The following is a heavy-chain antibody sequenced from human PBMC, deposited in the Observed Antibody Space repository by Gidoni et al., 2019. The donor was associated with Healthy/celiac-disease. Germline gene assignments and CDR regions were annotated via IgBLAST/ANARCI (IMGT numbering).Heavy chain of an antibody. CDR3: ARGYSYGYYYYYGMDV. D-gene: IGHD5-18*01. V-gene: IGHV5-10-1*03. CDR2: IDPSDSYT. J-gene: IGHJ6*02. CDR1: GYSFTSYW. Sequence: EVQLVQSGAEVKQPGESLRISCKGSGYSFTSYWISWVRQMPGKGLEWMGRIDPSDSYTNYSPSFQGHVTISADKSISTAYLQWSSLKASDTAMYYCARGYSYGYYYYYGMDVWGQGTTVTVSS.